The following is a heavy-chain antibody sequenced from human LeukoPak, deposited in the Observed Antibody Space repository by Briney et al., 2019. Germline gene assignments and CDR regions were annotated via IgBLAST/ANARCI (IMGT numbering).Heavy chain of an antibody. D-gene: IGHD3-10*01. CDR2: ISGSGGST. Sequence: GGSLRLSCAASGFTFSSYGMSWVRQAPGKGLEWVSAISGSGGSTYYADSVKGRFTISRDNSKNTLYLQMNSLRAEDTAVYYCAKDQLWFGELSWFDPWGQGTLVTVSS. CDR3: AKDQLWFGELSWFDP. V-gene: IGHV3-23*01. CDR1: GFTFSSYG. J-gene: IGHJ5*02.